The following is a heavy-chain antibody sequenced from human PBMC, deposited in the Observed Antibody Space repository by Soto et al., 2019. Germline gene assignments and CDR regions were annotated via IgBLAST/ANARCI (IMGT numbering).Heavy chain of an antibody. J-gene: IGHJ4*02. CDR1: GGSISSSSYY. D-gene: IGHD3-10*01. Sequence: SETLSLTCTVSGGSISSSSYYWGWIRQPPGKGLEWIGSIYYSGSTYYNPSLKSRVTISVDTSKNQFSLKLSSVTAADTAVYYCARHPWVRGVIYMAFDYWGQGTLVTVSS. V-gene: IGHV4-39*01. CDR3: ARHPWVRGVIYMAFDY. CDR2: IYYSGST.